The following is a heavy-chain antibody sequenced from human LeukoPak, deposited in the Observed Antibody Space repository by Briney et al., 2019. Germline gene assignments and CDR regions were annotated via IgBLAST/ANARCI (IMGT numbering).Heavy chain of an antibody. Sequence: TLSLTCTVSGGSISSYYWSWIRQPPGKALEWLARIDWDDDKFYSTSLKTRLTISKDTSRNQVVLTMTNMDPVDTATYYCARTWRIRPFDYWGQGTLVTVSS. CDR2: IDWDDDK. D-gene: IGHD3-3*02. CDR1: GGSISSYYW. CDR3: ARTWRIRPFDY. V-gene: IGHV2-70*16. J-gene: IGHJ4*02.